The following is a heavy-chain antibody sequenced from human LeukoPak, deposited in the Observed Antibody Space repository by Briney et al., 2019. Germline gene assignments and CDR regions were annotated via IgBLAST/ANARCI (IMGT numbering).Heavy chain of an antibody. CDR3: ARDLEGRAYDYYGMDV. CDR1: GFTFSSYG. Sequence: GGSLRLSCAASGFTFSSYGMHWVRQAPGKGLEWVAHINQDGSEKKNVDSVKGRFTISRDNAKNSLYLQMSSLGAEDSAVYYCARDLEGRAYDYYGMDVWGQGTTVIVSS. V-gene: IGHV3-7*03. CDR2: INQDGSEK. J-gene: IGHJ6*02.